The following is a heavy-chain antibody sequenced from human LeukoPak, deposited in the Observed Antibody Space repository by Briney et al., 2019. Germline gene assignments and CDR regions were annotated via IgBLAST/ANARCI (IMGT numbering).Heavy chain of an antibody. J-gene: IGHJ4*02. D-gene: IGHD4-23*01. CDR3: ILTTVATSIEY. Sequence: GGSLRLSCAVSGLTVNNNYVNWVRQAPGKELEWVSVIHNTVRIHYADSVNGRFTISSDTSKNTVYLQMNGLRAEDTAVYYCILTTVATSIEYWGPGTLVTVSP. V-gene: IGHV3-53*01. CDR1: GLTVNNNY. CDR2: IHNTVRI.